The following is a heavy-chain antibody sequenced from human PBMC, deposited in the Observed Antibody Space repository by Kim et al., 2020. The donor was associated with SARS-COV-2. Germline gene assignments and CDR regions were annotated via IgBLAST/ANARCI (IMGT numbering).Heavy chain of an antibody. CDR3: VRDFQGTTVPTQGS. CDR1: GFSFSSDS. V-gene: IGHV3-48*02. J-gene: IGHJ4*02. D-gene: IGHD4-4*01. Sequence: GGSLRLSCAASGFSFSSDSMNWVRQAPGKGLEWVSYISSNSRTIYYADSVRGRFTVSRDNAKNSLYLQMNSLRDEDTAIYFCVRDFQGTTVPTQGSWGQGTLVTVSS. CDR2: ISSNSRTI.